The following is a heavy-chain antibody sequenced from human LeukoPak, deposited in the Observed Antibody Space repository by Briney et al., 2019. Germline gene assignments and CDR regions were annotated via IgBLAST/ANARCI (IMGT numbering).Heavy chain of an antibody. V-gene: IGHV4-59*01. CDR1: GGSLSSYY. CDR3: ARQQLSQLYYFDY. J-gene: IGHJ4*02. Sequence: SETLSLTCTVSGGSLSSYYWSWSRQPPGKGLEWIGYIYYSGSTNYNPSLKSRVTISVDTSKNQFSLKLSSVTAADTAVYYCARQQLSQLYYFDYWGQGTLVTVSS. D-gene: IGHD6-13*01. CDR2: IYYSGST.